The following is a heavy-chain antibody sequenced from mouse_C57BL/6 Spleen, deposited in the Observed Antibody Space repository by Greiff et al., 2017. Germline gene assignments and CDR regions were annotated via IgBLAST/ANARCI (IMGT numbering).Heavy chain of an antibody. CDR1: GYAFTNYL. V-gene: IGHV1-54*01. J-gene: IGHJ1*03. CDR2: INPGSGGT. D-gene: IGHD2-3*01. Sequence: VQLQQSGAELVRPGTSVKVSCKASGYAFTNYLIEWVKQRPGQGLEWIGVINPGSGGTNYNEKFKGKATLTADKSSSTAYMQLSSLTSEDSAVYFCARSPDGYYVYFDVWGTGTTVTVSS. CDR3: ARSPDGYYVYFDV.